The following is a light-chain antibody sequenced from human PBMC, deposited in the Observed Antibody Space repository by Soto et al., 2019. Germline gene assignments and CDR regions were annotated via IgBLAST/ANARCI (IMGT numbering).Light chain of an antibody. V-gene: IGKV3-20*01. J-gene: IGKJ5*01. Sequence: EIVLTQSPGTLSLSPGERATLSCRASQSVSISYLAWYQQKPGQAPRLLIYGASSRPTGIPDRFSGSGSGTDFSLTISRLEPEDFAVYYCQQYGSSLSITFGQGTRLEIK. CDR1: QSVSISY. CDR3: QQYGSSLSIT. CDR2: GAS.